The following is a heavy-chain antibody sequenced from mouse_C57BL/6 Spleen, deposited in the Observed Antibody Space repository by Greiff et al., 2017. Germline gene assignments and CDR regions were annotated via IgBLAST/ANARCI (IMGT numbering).Heavy chain of an antibody. D-gene: IGHD2-14*01. Sequence: QVQLQQPGAELVMPGASVKLSCKASGYTFTSYWMHWVKQRPGQGLEWIGEIDPSDSYTNYNQKFKGKSTLTVDKSSSTAYMQLSSLTSEDSAVYYCARRGTRSTTHYFDYWGQGTTVTVSS. CDR3: ARRGTRSTTHYFDY. CDR2: IDPSDSYT. CDR1: GYTFTSYW. V-gene: IGHV1-69*01. J-gene: IGHJ2*01.